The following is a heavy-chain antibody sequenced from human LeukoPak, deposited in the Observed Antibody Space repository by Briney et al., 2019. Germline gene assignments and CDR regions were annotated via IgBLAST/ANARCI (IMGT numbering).Heavy chain of an antibody. CDR3: ARDSSMLRGPLVIYYFDF. CDR2: IKQDGSEK. Sequence: GGSLRLSCAASGFTFSSYWMSWVRQAPGKGLEWVANIKQDGSEKYYVDSVKGRFTISRDNAKKSLYLQMNSLRAEDTAVYYCARDSSMLRGPLVIYYFDFWGQGTLVTVSS. CDR1: GFTFSSYW. J-gene: IGHJ4*02. V-gene: IGHV3-7*01. D-gene: IGHD3-10*01.